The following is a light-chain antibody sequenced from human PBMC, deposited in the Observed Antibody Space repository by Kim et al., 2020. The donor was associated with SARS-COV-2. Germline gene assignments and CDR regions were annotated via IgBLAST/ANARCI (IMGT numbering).Light chain of an antibody. J-gene: IGKJ1*01. CDR1: QGIRNY. CDR3: LQHNSYPRT. V-gene: IGKV1-17*01. Sequence: DIQMTQSPSSLSASVGDRVTITCRASQGIRNYLGWYQQKPGKAPKRLIYAASSLQSGVPSRFSGSGSGTEFTLTISSLQPEDFATYYCLQHNSYPRTFGQGTQVDIK. CDR2: AAS.